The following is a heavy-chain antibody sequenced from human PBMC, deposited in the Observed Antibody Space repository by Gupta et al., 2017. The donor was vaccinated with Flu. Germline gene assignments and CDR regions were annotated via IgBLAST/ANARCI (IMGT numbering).Heavy chain of an antibody. CDR3: ARGTSKTTVTTSWRAAAFDI. D-gene: IGHD4-17*01. V-gene: IGHV4-34*01. J-gene: IGHJ3*02. CDR2: INHSGST. CDR1: GGSFSGYY. Sequence: QVQLQQWGAGLLKPSETLSLTCAVYGGSFSGYYWSWIRQPPGKGLEWIGEINHSGSTNYNPSLKSRVTISVDTSKNQFSLKLSSVTAANTAVYYCARGTSKTTVTTSWRAAAFDIWGQGTMVTVSS.